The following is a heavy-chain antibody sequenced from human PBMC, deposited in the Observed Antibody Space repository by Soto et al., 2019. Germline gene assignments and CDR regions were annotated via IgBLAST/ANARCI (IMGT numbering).Heavy chain of an antibody. Sequence: QVQLQESGPGQVKPSETLSLTCTVSGGSISSYYWSWIRQPPGKGLEWIGYVYYNGDTDYNPSLKSRVTISVGKSQNPFSPGVDSGAAADPAVYYCARGAGYASGWPFFDFWGQGALVTVSS. J-gene: IGHJ4*02. CDR2: VYYNGDT. CDR3: ARGAGYASGWPFFDF. CDR1: GGSISSYY. D-gene: IGHD6-19*01. V-gene: IGHV4-59*01.